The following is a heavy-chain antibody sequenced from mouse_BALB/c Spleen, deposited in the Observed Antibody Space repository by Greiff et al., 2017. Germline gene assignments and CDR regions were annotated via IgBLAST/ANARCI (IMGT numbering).Heavy chain of an antibody. Sequence: VQLKESGPELVKPGASVKMSCKASGYTFTSYVMHWVKQKPGQGLEWIGYINPYNDGTKYNEKFKGKATLTSDKSSSTAYMELSSLTSEDSAVYYCAGEVSYYAMDYWGQGTSVTVSS. V-gene: IGHV1-14*01. J-gene: IGHJ4*01. CDR1: GYTFTSYV. CDR3: AGEVSYYAMDY. CDR2: INPYNDGT.